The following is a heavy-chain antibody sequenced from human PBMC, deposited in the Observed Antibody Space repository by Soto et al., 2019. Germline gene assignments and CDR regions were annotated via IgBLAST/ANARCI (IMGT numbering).Heavy chain of an antibody. CDR3: ASLRVVAATPDLDYYYYMDV. Sequence: SETLSLTCTVSGGSISSYYWSWIRQPPGKGLEWIGYIYYSGSTNYNPSLKSRVTISVDTSKNQFSLKLSSVTAADTAVYYCASLRVVAATPDLDYYYYMDVWGKGTTVTVS. D-gene: IGHD2-15*01. J-gene: IGHJ6*03. CDR1: GGSISSYY. CDR2: IYYSGST. V-gene: IGHV4-59*01.